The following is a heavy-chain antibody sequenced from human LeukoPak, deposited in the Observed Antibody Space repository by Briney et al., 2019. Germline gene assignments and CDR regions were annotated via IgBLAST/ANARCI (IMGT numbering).Heavy chain of an antibody. CDR3: ARASKTGDLWY. CDR1: GGSISNYY. V-gene: IGHV4-4*07. CDR2: IYISGSI. D-gene: IGHD7-27*01. J-gene: IGHJ4*02. Sequence: SETLSLTCTVSGGSISNYYWSWIRQPAGKGLEWIGRIYISGSINYNPSLKSRLTMSGDTSKNQISLKLKSVTAADTAVYYCARASKTGDLWYWGKGTLVTVSS.